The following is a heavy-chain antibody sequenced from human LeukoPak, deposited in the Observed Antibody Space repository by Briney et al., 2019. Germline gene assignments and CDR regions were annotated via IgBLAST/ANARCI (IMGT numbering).Heavy chain of an antibody. CDR1: GYSISSGYY. Sequence: PSEALSLTCTVSGYSISSGYYGGWIRQPPGKGVEWIGSIYHSGRTYYNRSLKSRVTISVDTSKNQFSLKLSSVTAADTAVYYCASLAAMIVVCWGQGTLVTVSS. D-gene: IGHD3-22*01. J-gene: IGHJ4*02. CDR2: IYHSGRT. V-gene: IGHV4-38-2*02. CDR3: ASLAAMIVVC.